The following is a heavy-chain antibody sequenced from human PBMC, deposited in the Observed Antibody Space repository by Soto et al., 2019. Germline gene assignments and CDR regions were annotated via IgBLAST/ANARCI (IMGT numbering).Heavy chain of an antibody. J-gene: IGHJ6*02. Sequence: PSETLALTCTVSGDSITSGVHYWSWIRQLPGKGLEWIGYIFYSGPTYYNPSLKSRVAISVDTSKNQFSLKLTSVTAADTAVYYCARGQRRGNYGSGSYYYYYYGMDVWGQGTTVTVSS. CDR3: ARGQRRGNYGSGSYYYYYYGMDV. D-gene: IGHD3-10*01. CDR1: GDSITSGVHY. CDR2: IFYSGPT. V-gene: IGHV4-31*03.